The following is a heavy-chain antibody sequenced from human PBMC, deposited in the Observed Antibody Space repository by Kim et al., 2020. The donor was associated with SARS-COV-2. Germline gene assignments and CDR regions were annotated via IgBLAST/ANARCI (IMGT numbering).Heavy chain of an antibody. J-gene: IGHJ5*02. CDR1: GGSFSGYY. Sequence: SETLSLTCAVYGGSFSGYYWSWIRQPPGKGLEWIGEINHSGSTNYNPSLKSRVTISVDTSKNQFSLKLSSVTAADTAVYYCARGLGITRGWFDPWGQGTLVTVSS. CDR2: INHSGST. D-gene: IGHD3-10*01. CDR3: ARGLGITRGWFDP. V-gene: IGHV4-34*01.